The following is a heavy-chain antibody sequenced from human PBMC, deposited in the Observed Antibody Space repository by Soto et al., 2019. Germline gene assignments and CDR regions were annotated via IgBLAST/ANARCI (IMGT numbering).Heavy chain of an antibody. J-gene: IGHJ4*02. CDR2: MNPNSGNT. V-gene: IGHV1-8*01. Sequence: QVQLVQSGAEVKKPGASVKVSCKASGYTFTSYDINWVRQATGQGLEWMGWMNPNSGNTGYAQKFQGRVTMTRNTSISTAYMELSSLRSEDTAVYYCARAETYYYDSSGYSEGLDYWGQGTLVTVSS. D-gene: IGHD3-22*01. CDR3: ARAETYYYDSSGYSEGLDY. CDR1: GYTFTSYD.